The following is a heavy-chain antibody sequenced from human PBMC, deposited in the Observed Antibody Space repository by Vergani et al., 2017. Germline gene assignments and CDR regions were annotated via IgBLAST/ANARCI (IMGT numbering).Heavy chain of an antibody. Sequence: VQLVESGGGVVQPGRSLRLSCAASGFTFSSYAMHWVRPAPGKGLEWVAVISYDGSNKYYADSVKGRFTISRDNSKNTLYLQMNSLRAEDTAVYYCARVIKNCSGGSCYFVFDYWGQGTLVTVSS. J-gene: IGHJ4*02. D-gene: IGHD2-15*01. CDR3: ARVIKNCSGGSCYFVFDY. CDR2: ISYDGSNK. CDR1: GFTFSSYA. V-gene: IGHV3-30-3*01.